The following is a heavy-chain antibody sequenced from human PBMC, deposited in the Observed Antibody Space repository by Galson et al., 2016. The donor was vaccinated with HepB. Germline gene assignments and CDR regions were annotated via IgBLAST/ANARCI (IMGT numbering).Heavy chain of an antibody. V-gene: IGHV3-7*03. D-gene: IGHD7-27*01. J-gene: IGHJ4*02. CDR2: IKIDGNKT. CDR1: GFTFSNYW. CDR3: ARELWLYSPWGY. Sequence: SLRLSCAASGFTFSNYWMSWVRQAPGKGLVWVSNIKIDGNKTTYVDSVKGRFTISRDNAKNSMYLQMNSLRAEDTAVYYCARELWLYSPWGYWGQGTLVTVSS.